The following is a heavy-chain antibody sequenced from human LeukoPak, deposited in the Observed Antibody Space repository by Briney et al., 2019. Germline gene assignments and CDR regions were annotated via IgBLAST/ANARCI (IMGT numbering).Heavy chain of an antibody. J-gene: IGHJ4*02. D-gene: IGHD3-22*01. V-gene: IGHV3-23*01. CDR3: AKKPSYYYDSSAPYGY. CDR2: ISGSGGST. CDR1: GFTFSSYA. Sequence: GGSLRLSCAASGFTFSSYAMSWVRQAPGKGLEWVSAISGSGGSTYYADSVKGRFTISRDNSKNTLYLQMNSLRAEDTAVYYCAKKPSYYYDSSAPYGYWGQGTLVTVSS.